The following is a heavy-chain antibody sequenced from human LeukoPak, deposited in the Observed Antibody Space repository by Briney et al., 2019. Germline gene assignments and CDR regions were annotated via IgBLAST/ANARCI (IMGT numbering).Heavy chain of an antibody. CDR3: ARERYYCDSSGYRYYYGMDV. J-gene: IGHJ6*02. Sequence: GSLRLSCAASGFTVSSNYMSRVRQAPGKGLEWVSVIYSGGSTYYTDSVKGRFTISRDNSKNTLYLQMNSLRAEDTAVYYCARERYYCDSSGYRYYYGMDVWGQGTTVTVSS. CDR2: IYSGGST. V-gene: IGHV3-53*01. D-gene: IGHD3-22*01. CDR1: GFTVSSNY.